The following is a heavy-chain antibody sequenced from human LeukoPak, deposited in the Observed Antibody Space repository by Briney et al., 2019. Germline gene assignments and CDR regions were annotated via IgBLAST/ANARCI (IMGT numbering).Heavy chain of an antibody. CDR3: ARRPYATIFGVAQMGFDP. D-gene: IGHD3-3*01. CDR1: GYSISSGYY. J-gene: IGHJ5*02. V-gene: IGHV4-38-2*01. Sequence: SETLSLTCAVSGYSISSGYYWGWIRQPPGKGLEWIGSIYHSGSTYYNPSLKSRVTISVDTSKNQFSLKLSSVTAADTAVYHCARRPYATIFGVAQMGFDPWGQGTLVTVSS. CDR2: IYHSGST.